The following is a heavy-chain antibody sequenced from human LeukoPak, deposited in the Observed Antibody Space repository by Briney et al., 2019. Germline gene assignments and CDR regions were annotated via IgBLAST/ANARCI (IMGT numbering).Heavy chain of an antibody. CDR1: VFTFSSYG. Sequence: PGRSLRLSCGVSVFTFSSYGMQWVRQAPGKVLGLVEVIPYDGSNKYYADSEKGRFTIARDNSKTTLYLQMNSLRAEDTAVYYCAEVAVAGIDSDYWGQGTLVTVSS. V-gene: IGHV3-30*18. CDR3: AEVAVAGIDSDY. J-gene: IGHJ4*02. D-gene: IGHD6-19*01. CDR2: IPYDGSNK.